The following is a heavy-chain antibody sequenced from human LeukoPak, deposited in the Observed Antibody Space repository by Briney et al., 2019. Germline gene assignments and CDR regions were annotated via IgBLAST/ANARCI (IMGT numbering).Heavy chain of an antibody. Sequence: GEALKISCKGSGYSFTSYWIGWVRQMPGKGLEWMGIIYPGDSDTRYSPSFQGQVTISADKSISTAYLQLSSLKASDTAMYYCAGYGAPNWFVPSGQGTQVTVSS. D-gene: IGHD1-26*01. CDR3: AGYGAPNWFVP. CDR2: IYPGDSDT. CDR1: GYSFTSYW. J-gene: IGHJ5*02. V-gene: IGHV5-51*01.